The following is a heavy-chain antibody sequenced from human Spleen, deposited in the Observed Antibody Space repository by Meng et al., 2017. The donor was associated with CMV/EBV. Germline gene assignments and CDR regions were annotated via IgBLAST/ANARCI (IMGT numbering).Heavy chain of an antibody. Sequence: FTSYYMNWVRQAPGQGLEWMGIINPSGGSTNYAQKFQGRVTMTRDTSTSTVYMELSSLRSEDTAVYYCARGLTYYDFWSGHPYYFDYWGQGTLVTVSS. CDR3: ARGLTYYDFWSGHPYYFDY. J-gene: IGHJ4*02. CDR1: FTSYY. D-gene: IGHD3-3*01. V-gene: IGHV1-46*01. CDR2: INPSGGST.